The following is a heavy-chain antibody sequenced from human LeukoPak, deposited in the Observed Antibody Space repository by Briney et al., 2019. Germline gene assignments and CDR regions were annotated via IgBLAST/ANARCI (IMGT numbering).Heavy chain of an antibody. V-gene: IGHV3-15*01. CDR1: GFTFSSYS. D-gene: IGHD6-19*01. CDR3: TTLTPYSSGWYRAYYYYYMDV. J-gene: IGHJ6*03. CDR2: IKSKTDGGTT. Sequence: PGGSLRLSCAASGFTFSSYSMNWVRQAPGKGLEWVGRIKSKTDGGTTDYAAPVKGRFTISRDDSKNTLYLQMNSLKTEDTAVYYCTTLTPYSSGWYRAYYYYYMDVWGKGTTVTVSS.